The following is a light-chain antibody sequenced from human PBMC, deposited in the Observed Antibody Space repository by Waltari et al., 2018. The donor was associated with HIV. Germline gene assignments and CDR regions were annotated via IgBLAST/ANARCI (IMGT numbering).Light chain of an antibody. Sequence: SALTQPASVSGSPGQSITISCTGTSSNVGSDDLVSWYQQHPGEAPKLIIYEVTKRPSGVSIRFSGSKSGSTASLTISGLQAEDEAYYYCCSCPRSGIRYVFGTGTKVTVL. V-gene: IGLV2-23*02. CDR2: EVT. CDR1: SSNVGSDDL. J-gene: IGLJ1*01. CDR3: CSCPRSGIRYV.